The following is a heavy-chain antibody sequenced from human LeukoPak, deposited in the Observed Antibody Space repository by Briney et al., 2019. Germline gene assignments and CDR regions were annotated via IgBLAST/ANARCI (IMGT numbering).Heavy chain of an antibody. Sequence: SETLSLTCTVSGGSVRDNYWSWIRQPPGKGLEWIGRVYTGGSPNYNSSLKSRVALSLDTPKNQFSMNLSSVSAADTAVYFCARGSSFSGFDYWGQGALVTVSS. V-gene: IGHV4-4*07. J-gene: IGHJ4*02. D-gene: IGHD1-26*01. CDR2: VYTGGSP. CDR1: GGSVRDNY. CDR3: ARGSSFSGFDY.